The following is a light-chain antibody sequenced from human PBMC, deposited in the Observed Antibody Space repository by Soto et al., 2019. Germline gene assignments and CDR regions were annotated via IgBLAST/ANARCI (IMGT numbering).Light chain of an antibody. CDR1: QSVSSNY. V-gene: IGKV3-20*01. Sequence: ENVLTQSPGTLSLSPGERATLSCRASQSVSSNYLAWYQQKSGQAPRLLISGASNRATGIPDRFSGSGPGTDFSLIITRLEPEDFAVYYCQQYGGFPFTFGQGTKLEIK. CDR3: QQYGGFPFT. CDR2: GAS. J-gene: IGKJ2*01.